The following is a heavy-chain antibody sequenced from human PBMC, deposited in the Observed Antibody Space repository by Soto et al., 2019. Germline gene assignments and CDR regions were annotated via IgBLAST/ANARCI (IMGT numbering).Heavy chain of an antibody. CDR3: AKVRGYSSERGMDV. Sequence: GESLRLSCAASGFTFSSYGMHWVRQAPGKGLEWVAVISYDGSNKYYADSVKGRFTISRDNSKNTLYLQMNSLRAEDTAVYYCAKVRGYSSERGMDVWGQGTTVTVSS. CDR2: ISYDGSNK. J-gene: IGHJ6*02. CDR1: GFTFSSYG. D-gene: IGHD5-18*01. V-gene: IGHV3-30*18.